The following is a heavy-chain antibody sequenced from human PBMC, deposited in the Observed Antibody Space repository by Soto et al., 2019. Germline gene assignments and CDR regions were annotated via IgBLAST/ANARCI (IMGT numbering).Heavy chain of an antibody. CDR2: ISYFGNT. V-gene: IGHV4-59*08. D-gene: IGHD5-18*01. CDR3: ARHGSTVDTEGAFDY. Sequence: SETLSLTCTVSGDSISPFSWSWVLQPPGRGLQWIGYISYFGNTNYNPSLKSRVTISLDTSKNQFSLQLSSVTAADTAMYFCARHGSTVDTEGAFDYWGQGTLVTVSS. CDR1: GDSISPFS. J-gene: IGHJ4*02.